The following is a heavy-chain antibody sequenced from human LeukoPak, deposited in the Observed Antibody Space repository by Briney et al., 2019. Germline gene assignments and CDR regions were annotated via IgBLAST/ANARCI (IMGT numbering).Heavy chain of an antibody. J-gene: IGHJ3*02. CDR1: GYSFTSYW. Sequence: GESLQISCKASGYSFTSYWIGWVRPMPGKGLEWMGIIYPGDSDTRYSPSFQGQVTISADKSINTAYLQWSSLKAPDTAMYYCARSRAPGAADAFDIWGQGTMVTVSS. V-gene: IGHV5-51*01. D-gene: IGHD7-27*01. CDR2: IYPGDSDT. CDR3: ARSRAPGAADAFDI.